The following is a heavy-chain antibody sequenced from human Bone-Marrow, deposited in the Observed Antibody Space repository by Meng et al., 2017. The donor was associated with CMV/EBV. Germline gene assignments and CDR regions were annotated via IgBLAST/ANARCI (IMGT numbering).Heavy chain of an antibody. J-gene: IGHJ4*02. V-gene: IGHV4-39*07. D-gene: IGHD5-18*01. CDR2: INHSGST. Sequence: SETLSLTCTVSGGSISSSSYYWGWIRQPPGKGLEWIGEINHSGSTNYNPSLKSRVTISVDTSKNQFSLQLSSVTAADTAVYYRARVPPYNSDYWGQGTLVTVSS. CDR1: GGSISSSSYY. CDR3: ARVPPYNSDY.